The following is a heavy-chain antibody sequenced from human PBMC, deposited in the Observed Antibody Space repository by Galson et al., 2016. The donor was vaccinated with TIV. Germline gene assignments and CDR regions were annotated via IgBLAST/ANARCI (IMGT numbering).Heavy chain of an antibody. CDR3: AVWANTYYFAL. Sequence: SVKVSCKASGYTFTHHPIHWVRQAPGQRLEWMGWINAGNGNTKYSQKFQGRVTITRDTSATTVYMDLSSLTSDDTAVFYCAVWANTYYFALWGQGTLITVSS. CDR1: GYTFTHHP. D-gene: IGHD2-8*01. J-gene: IGHJ4*02. CDR2: INAGNGNT. V-gene: IGHV1-3*01.